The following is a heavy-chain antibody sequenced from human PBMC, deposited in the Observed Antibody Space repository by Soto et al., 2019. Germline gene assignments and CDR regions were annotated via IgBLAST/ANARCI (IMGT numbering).Heavy chain of an antibody. Sequence: EASVKVSCKASGYTFTGYYMHWVRQAPGQGLEWMGWINPNSGGTNYAQKFQGRVTMTRDTSISTAYMELSRLRSDDTAVYYCARDSANSGYVYREWMDVWGQGTTVTVSS. D-gene: IGHD5-12*01. V-gene: IGHV1-2*02. CDR2: INPNSGGT. CDR1: GYTFTGYY. CDR3: ARDSANSGYVYREWMDV. J-gene: IGHJ6*02.